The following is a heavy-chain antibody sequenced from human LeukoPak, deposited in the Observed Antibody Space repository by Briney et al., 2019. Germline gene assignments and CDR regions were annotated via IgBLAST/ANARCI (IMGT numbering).Heavy chain of an antibody. D-gene: IGHD2-2*01. CDR3: ARAPPIVVVPAGDFDY. CDR2: INPNSGGT. J-gene: IGHJ4*02. V-gene: IGHV1-2*02. CDR1: GYTFTGYY. Sequence: GASVKVSCKASGYTFTGYYMHWVRQAPGQGLEWTGWINPNSGGTNYAQKFQGRVTMTRDTSISTAYMELSRLRSDDTAVYYCARAPPIVVVPAGDFDYWGQGTLVTVSS.